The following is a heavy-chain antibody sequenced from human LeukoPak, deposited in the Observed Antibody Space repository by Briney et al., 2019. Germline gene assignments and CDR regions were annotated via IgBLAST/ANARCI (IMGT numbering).Heavy chain of an antibody. D-gene: IGHD1-26*01. CDR3: AIQAQYSGTPVDY. V-gene: IGHV4-34*01. CDR2: INHSGST. CDR1: GGSFSGYY. J-gene: IGHJ4*02. Sequence: PSETLSLTCAVYGGSFSGYYWSWIRQPPGKGLEWIGEINHSGSTNYNPSLKSRVTISVDTSKNQFSLKLSSVTAADTAVYYCAIQAQYSGTPVDYWGQGTLVTVSS.